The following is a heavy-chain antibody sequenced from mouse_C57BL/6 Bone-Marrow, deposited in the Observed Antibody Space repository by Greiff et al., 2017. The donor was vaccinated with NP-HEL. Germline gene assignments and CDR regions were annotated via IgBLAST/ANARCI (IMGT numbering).Heavy chain of an antibody. CDR2: IYPGSGST. CDR1: GYTFTSYW. J-gene: IGHJ2*01. CDR3: ARYGVVARGYCDY. V-gene: IGHV1-55*01. D-gene: IGHD1-1*01. Sequence: QVQLQQPGAELVKPGASVKMSCKASGYTFTSYWITWVKQRPGQGLEWIGDIYPGSGSTNYNEKFKSKAKLTVDTSSSTAYMQLSSLTSEDSAVYYCARYGVVARGYCDYWGQGTTLTVSS.